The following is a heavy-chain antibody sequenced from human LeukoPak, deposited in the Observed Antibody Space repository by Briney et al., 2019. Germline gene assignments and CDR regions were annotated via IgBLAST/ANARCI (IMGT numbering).Heavy chain of an antibody. Sequence: PSETLSLTCAVYGGSFSGYYWSWIRQPPGKGLEWIGEINHSGSTNYNPSLKSRVTISVNTSKNQFSLKLSSVTAADTAVYYCARRWFYDSSGSLPYFDYWGQGTLVTDSS. J-gene: IGHJ4*02. CDR3: ARRWFYDSSGSLPYFDY. CDR1: GGSFSGYY. D-gene: IGHD3-22*01. V-gene: IGHV4-34*01. CDR2: INHSGST.